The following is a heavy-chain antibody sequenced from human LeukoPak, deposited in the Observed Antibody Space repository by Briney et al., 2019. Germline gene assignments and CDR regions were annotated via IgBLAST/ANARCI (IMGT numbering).Heavy chain of an antibody. J-gene: IGHJ3*02. CDR2: IIPIFGTA. CDR3: ARTVVVTAEHAFDI. D-gene: IGHD2-21*02. V-gene: IGHV1-69*06. CDR1: GGTFSSYT. Sequence: GASVKVSCKASGGTFSSYTLSWVRQAPGQGLEWMGGIIPIFGTANYAQKFQGRVTITADKSTSTAYMELSSLRSEDTAVYYCARTVVVTAEHAFDIWGQGTMVTVSS.